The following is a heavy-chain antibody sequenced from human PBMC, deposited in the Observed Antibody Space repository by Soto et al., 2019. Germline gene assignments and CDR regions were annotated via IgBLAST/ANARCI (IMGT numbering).Heavy chain of an antibody. CDR2: ISSSGSTI. V-gene: IGHV3-48*01. CDR1: GFTFSSYS. CDR3: ARDSGYSYGPLDY. D-gene: IGHD5-18*01. Sequence: GSLRLSCAASGFTFSSYSMNWVRQAPGKGLEWVSYISSSGSTIYYADSVKGRFTISRDNAKNSLYLQMNSLRAEDTAVYYCARDSGYSYGPLDYWGQGTLVTVSS. J-gene: IGHJ4*02.